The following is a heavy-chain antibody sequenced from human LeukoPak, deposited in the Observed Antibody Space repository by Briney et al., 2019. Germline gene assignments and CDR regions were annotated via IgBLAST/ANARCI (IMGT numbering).Heavy chain of an antibody. CDR1: GFTFSSQT. J-gene: IGHJ4*02. Sequence: GGSLRLSCAASGFTFSSQTMGWLRQAPGKGLEWVSVISGNGVSTHYADSVKGRFTISRDNSKNTLYLQMNSLRAEDTAVYYCAKESPQFDYWGQGTLVTVSS. CDR2: ISGNGVST. CDR3: AKESPQFDY. V-gene: IGHV3-23*01.